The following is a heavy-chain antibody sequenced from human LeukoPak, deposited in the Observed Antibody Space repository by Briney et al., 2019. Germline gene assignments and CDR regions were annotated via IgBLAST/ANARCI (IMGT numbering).Heavy chain of an antibody. Sequence: GPSVKVSCKASGYTFTSYGISWVRQAPGQGLEWMGWISAYNGNTNYAQRLQGRVTMTTDTSTSTAYMELRSLRSDDTAVYYCARFGDFWSGYFSEHNWFDPWGQGTLVTVSS. D-gene: IGHD3-3*01. CDR2: ISAYNGNT. V-gene: IGHV1-18*01. CDR3: ARFGDFWSGYFSEHNWFDP. J-gene: IGHJ5*02. CDR1: GYTFTSYG.